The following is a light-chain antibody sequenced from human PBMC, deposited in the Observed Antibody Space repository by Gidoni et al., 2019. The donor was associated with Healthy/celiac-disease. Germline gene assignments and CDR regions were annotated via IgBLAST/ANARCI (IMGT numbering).Light chain of an antibody. CDR2: WAS. CDR1: QSVLYSSNNKNY. J-gene: IGKJ5*01. V-gene: IGKV4-1*01. Sequence: DIVMTQSAESLAVSLGGSAPITCKSSQSVLYSSNNKNYLAWYQQKPGQPPKLLIYWASTRESGVPDRFSGSGSGTDFTLTISSLQAEDVAVYYCQQYYSTPTFGQGTRLEIK. CDR3: QQYYSTPT.